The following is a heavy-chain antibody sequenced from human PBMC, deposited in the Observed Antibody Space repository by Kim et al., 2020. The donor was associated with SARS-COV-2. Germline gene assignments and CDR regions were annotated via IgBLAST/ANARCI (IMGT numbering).Heavy chain of an antibody. V-gene: IGHV5-51*01. CDR3: ARLPAGSSAWYLYYFDY. J-gene: IGHJ4*02. CDR1: GNSFTTDW. D-gene: IGHD6-19*01. Sequence: GESLKISCKDSGNSFTTDWIGWVRQMPGKGLEWMGIIYPGDSDTRYSPSFQVQVTISADKSISTAYLQWSSLKASDTAMYYCARLPAGSSAWYLYYFDYWGQGTLVTVSS. CDR2: IYPGDSDT.